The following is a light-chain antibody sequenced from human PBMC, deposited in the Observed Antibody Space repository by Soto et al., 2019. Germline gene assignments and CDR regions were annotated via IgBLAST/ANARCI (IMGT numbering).Light chain of an antibody. CDR2: DAS. V-gene: IGKV1-33*01. CDR1: EDITNY. Sequence: EIQMTQSPSSLSASVGDRVTITCQASEDITNYLNWYQQKPGKAPKLLIYDASNLETGVPSRFSGSGSGTDFTLTISSLQPEDIATYYCQQYDNLPYTFGQGTKLEIK. J-gene: IGKJ2*01. CDR3: QQYDNLPYT.